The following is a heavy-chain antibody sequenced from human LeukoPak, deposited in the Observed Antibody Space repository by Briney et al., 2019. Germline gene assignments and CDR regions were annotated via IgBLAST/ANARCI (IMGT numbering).Heavy chain of an antibody. CDR3: ARGTYYDFWSGYYTPEYFQH. J-gene: IGHJ1*01. Sequence: GGSLRLSCAASGFTFSSYSMNWVRQAPGKGLVWVSYISSSSSTIYYADSVKGRFTISRDNAKNSLYLQMNSLRAEDTAVYYCARGTYYDFWSGYYTPEYFQHWGQGTLVTVSS. D-gene: IGHD3-3*01. V-gene: IGHV3-48*01. CDR1: GFTFSSYS. CDR2: ISSSSSTI.